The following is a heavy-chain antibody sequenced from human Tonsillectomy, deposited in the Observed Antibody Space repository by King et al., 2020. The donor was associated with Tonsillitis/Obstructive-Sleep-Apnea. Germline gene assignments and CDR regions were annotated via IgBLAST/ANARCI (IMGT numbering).Heavy chain of an antibody. CDR3: ALAYCGGDCYLDDAFDI. CDR2: IYYSGST. Sequence: QLQESGPGLVKPSETLSLTCTVSGGSISSSSYYWGWIRQPPGKGLEWIGSIYYSGSTYYNPSLKSRVTISVDTYKNQFSLKLSSVTAADTAVYYCALAYCGGDCYLDDAFDIWGQGTMVTVSS. V-gene: IGHV4-39*01. CDR1: GGSISSSSYY. J-gene: IGHJ3*02. D-gene: IGHD2-21*01.